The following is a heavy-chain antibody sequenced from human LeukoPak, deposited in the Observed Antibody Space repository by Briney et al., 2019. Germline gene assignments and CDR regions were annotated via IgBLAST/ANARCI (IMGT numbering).Heavy chain of an antibody. V-gene: IGHV4-39*01. J-gene: IGHJ4*02. CDR3: ARHPGYCSGGSCYGNYFDY. Sequence: SETLSLTCTVSGGSISSSSYYWGWIRQPPGKGLQWNGSIYYSGSTYYNPSLKSRVTISVDTSKNQFSLKLSSVTAADTAVYYCARHPGYCSGGSCYGNYFDYWGQGTLVTVSS. CDR1: GGSISSSSYY. CDR2: IYYSGST. D-gene: IGHD2-15*01.